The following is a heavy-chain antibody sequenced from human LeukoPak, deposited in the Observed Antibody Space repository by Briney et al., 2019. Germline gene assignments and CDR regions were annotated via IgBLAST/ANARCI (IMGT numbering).Heavy chain of an antibody. Sequence: GGSLRLSCAASGFTFSSYWMSWVRQAPGGGLEWVANIKQDGTEKYYMDSVKGRFSIPRDNAKNSLYLQMNALRAEDTAVYYCARDVRPDYWGQGTLVTVST. J-gene: IGHJ4*02. CDR1: GFTFSSYW. CDR2: IKQDGTEK. CDR3: ARDVRPDY. D-gene: IGHD6-6*01. V-gene: IGHV3-7*04.